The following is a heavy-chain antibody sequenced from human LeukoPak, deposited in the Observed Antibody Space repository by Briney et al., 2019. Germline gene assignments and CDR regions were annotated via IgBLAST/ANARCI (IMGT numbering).Heavy chain of an antibody. CDR2: ISGSGGST. D-gene: IGHD3-3*01. CDR3: AKGASAVRFLEWSPIPYYFDY. Sequence: GGSLRLSCAASGFTFSSYAMSWVRQAPGKGLEWVSAISGSGGSTYYADSVKGRFTISRDNSKNTLYLQMNSLRAEDTAVYYCAKGASAVRFLEWSPIPYYFDYWGQGTLVTVSS. CDR1: GFTFSSYA. J-gene: IGHJ4*02. V-gene: IGHV3-23*01.